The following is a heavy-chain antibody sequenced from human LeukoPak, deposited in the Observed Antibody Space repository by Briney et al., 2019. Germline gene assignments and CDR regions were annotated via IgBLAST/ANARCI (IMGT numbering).Heavy chain of an antibody. Sequence: VASVKVSCKASGYTFTSYAMYWVRQAPGQRLEWMGWINAGNGNTKYSQKFQGRVTITRDTSASTAYMELSSLRSEDTAVYYCARGPGSAMVYNYWGQGTLVTVSS. V-gene: IGHV1-3*01. J-gene: IGHJ4*02. CDR3: ARGPGSAMVYNY. D-gene: IGHD5-18*01. CDR2: INAGNGNT. CDR1: GYTFTSYA.